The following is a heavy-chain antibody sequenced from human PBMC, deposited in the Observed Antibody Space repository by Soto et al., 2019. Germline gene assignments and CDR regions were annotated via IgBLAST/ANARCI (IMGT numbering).Heavy chain of an antibody. CDR3: ARENCGVTTCGLDY. J-gene: IGHJ4*02. Sequence: PSETLSLTCTVSGGSISSGGHYWSWIRQHPGKGLEWIGHIYYSGNTYYNPSLKSRVTISVDTSKNQFSLKLSSVTAADTAVYYCARENCGVTTCGLDYWGQGTLVTVSS. CDR2: IYYSGNT. CDR1: GGSISSGGHY. D-gene: IGHD4-17*01. V-gene: IGHV4-31*03.